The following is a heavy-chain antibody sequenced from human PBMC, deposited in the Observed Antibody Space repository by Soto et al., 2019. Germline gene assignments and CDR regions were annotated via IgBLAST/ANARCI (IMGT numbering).Heavy chain of an antibody. D-gene: IGHD2-15*01. CDR2: INPMFGTT. Sequence: HVQLVQSGAEVKKPGSSVKVSCKASGGTFSSYTISWVRQAPGQGLEWMGGINPMFGTTKYAQKFQGRVTITAEESRSTAYMEMSILRYEDTAVYYCVRGVVVVTASQLGWFDPWGQGTLVIVSS. J-gene: IGHJ5*02. V-gene: IGHV1-69*01. CDR1: GGTFSSYT. CDR3: VRGVVVVTASQLGWFDP.